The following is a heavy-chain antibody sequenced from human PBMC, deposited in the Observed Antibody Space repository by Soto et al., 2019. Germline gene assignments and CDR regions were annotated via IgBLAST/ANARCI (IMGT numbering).Heavy chain of an antibody. Sequence: EVQLLESGGGLVQPGGSLRLSCAASGFTFSSYAMSWVRQAPGKGLEWVSAISGSGGSTYYADSVKGRFTISRDNSKNFVYLQMNSVSAEDTAVYFCARSGPAFYDYIWGSYLRRHDAFDIWGQGTMVTVSS. CDR1: GFTFSSYA. CDR2: ISGSGGST. V-gene: IGHV3-23*01. J-gene: IGHJ3*02. CDR3: ARSGPAFYDYIWGSYLRRHDAFDI. D-gene: IGHD3-16*02.